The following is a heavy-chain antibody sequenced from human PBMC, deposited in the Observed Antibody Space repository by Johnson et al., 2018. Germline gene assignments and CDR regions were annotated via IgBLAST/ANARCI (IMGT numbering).Heavy chain of an antibody. V-gene: IGHV3-9*01. CDR3: AKDTGYAFSRYSHFDS. CDR1: GFTFDDYA. D-gene: IGHD2-2*01. Sequence: VQLVESGGGLVQPGRSLRLSCAASGFTFDDYAMHWVRQPPGKGLEWVSGINWNSRSIDYADSVKGRLTISRNNAKNSLYLQMNSLRTEDTALYYCAKDTGYAFSRYSHFDSGGRGTLVTVSS. J-gene: IGHJ4*02. CDR2: INWNSRSI.